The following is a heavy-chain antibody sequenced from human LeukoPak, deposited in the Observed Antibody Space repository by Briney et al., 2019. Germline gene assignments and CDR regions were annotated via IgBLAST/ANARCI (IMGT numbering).Heavy chain of an antibody. J-gene: IGHJ4*02. D-gene: IGHD3-22*01. CDR2: IHYTGST. CDR3: ARGGKYYYDSSAYSAFDS. V-gene: IGHV4-59*01. CDR1: GGSINSYY. Sequence: SETLSLTCTVSGGSINSYYWSWIRQPPGKGLEWIGYIHYTGSTNYNPSLKSRVTILVDTSNNKFSLKLRYVTTADTAVYYCARGGKYYYDSSAYSAFDSRGQGTLVTVSS.